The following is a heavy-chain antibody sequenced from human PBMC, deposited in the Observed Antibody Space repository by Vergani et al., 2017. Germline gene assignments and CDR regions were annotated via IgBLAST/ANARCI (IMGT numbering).Heavy chain of an antibody. Sequence: EVHLVETGGGLIQPGGSLRLSCAASGFTVSSNYMSWVRQAPGKGLEWVSYISSSGSTIYYADSVKGRFTISRDNAKNSLYLQMNSLRAEDTAVYYCARQILRFLEWPIDAFDIWGQGTMVTVSS. CDR3: ARQILRFLEWPIDAFDI. J-gene: IGHJ3*02. V-gene: IGHV3-48*03. CDR2: ISSSGSTI. D-gene: IGHD3-3*01. CDR1: GFTVSSNY.